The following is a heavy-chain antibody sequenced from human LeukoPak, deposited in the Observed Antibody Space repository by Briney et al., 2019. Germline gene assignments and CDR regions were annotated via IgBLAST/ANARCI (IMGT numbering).Heavy chain of an antibody. D-gene: IGHD2-8*02. CDR2: ASGGGFDT. J-gene: IGHJ4*02. CDR3: TRRAGGNLYDLDN. CDR1: GFTFSSYW. V-gene: IGHV3-23*01. Sequence: GGSLRLSCAASGFTFSSYWMNWARQAPGKGLEWVSGASGGGFDTYYTDSVKGRFTISRDNSKNMVYLQMNSLRAEDTAVYYCTRRAGGNLYDLDNWGQGTLVTVSS.